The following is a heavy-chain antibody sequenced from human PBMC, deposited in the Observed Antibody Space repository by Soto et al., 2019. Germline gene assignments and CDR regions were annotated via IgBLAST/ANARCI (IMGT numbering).Heavy chain of an antibody. CDR1: GGSFSGYS. J-gene: IGHJ6*02. D-gene: IGHD4-4*01. CDR2: IYQSGST. V-gene: IGHV4-30-2*01. CDR3: ATQSYSNSGAYYYYAMDV. Sequence: SETLSLTCAVYGGSFSGYSWSWIRQPPGKGLEWIGYIYQSGSTYYNPSLKGRVTISVDRSRNQFSLKLSSVTAADTAVYFCATQSYSNSGAYYYYAMDVWGQGTTVTVSS.